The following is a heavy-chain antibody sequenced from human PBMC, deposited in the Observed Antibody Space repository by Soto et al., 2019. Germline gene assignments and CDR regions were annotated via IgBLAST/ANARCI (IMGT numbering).Heavy chain of an antibody. D-gene: IGHD6-19*01. V-gene: IGHV1-69*01. J-gene: IGHJ5*02. Sequence: QAPGQGLDWMGGIIPIFGTANYAQKFQGRVTITADESTSTAYMELSSLRSEDTAVYYCARDTLGAVAGNVVMAWFDPWRQGTLVNLSS. CDR3: ARDTLGAVAGNVVMAWFDP. CDR2: IIPIFGTA.